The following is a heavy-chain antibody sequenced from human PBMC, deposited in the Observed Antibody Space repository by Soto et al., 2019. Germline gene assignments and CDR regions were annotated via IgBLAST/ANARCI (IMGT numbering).Heavy chain of an antibody. D-gene: IGHD5-12*01. Sequence: EVQLVQSGAEVKKPGESLKISCKGSGYSFTSYWIGWVRQMPGKGLEWMGIIYPGDSDTRYSPSFQGQVTISADKSISTAYLQWSSLKASDTAMYYCARRQKVATIRGYYFDYWGQGTLVTVSS. CDR2: IYPGDSDT. J-gene: IGHJ4*02. V-gene: IGHV5-51*01. CDR1: GYSFTSYW. CDR3: ARRQKVATIRGYYFDY.